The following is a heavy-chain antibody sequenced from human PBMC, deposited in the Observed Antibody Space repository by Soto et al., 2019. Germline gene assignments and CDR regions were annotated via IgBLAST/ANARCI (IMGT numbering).Heavy chain of an antibody. CDR1: GFIFSSYW. V-gene: IGHV3-7*01. CDR2: IKQDGSEK. CDR3: ARQPFDQNYYGSKYWYFDL. J-gene: IGHJ2*01. D-gene: IGHD3-10*01. Sequence: XVSLRLAFAASGFIFSSYWMTWVRQAPGKGLEWVANIKQDGSEKFYVDSVRGRFTISRDNAKNSLYLQMNSLRAEDTAVYYCARQPFDQNYYGSKYWYFDLWGRRTLVTVSS.